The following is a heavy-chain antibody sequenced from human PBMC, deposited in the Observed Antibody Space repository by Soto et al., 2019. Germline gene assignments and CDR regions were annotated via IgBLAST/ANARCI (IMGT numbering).Heavy chain of an antibody. J-gene: IGHJ6*02. D-gene: IGHD1-26*01. V-gene: IGHV4-31*03. CDR3: ARVPELAYYGMEV. CDR2: IYYSGST. CDR1: GGSISSGGYY. Sequence: TLSLTCTVSGGSISSGGYYWSWIRQHPGKGLEWIGYIYYSGSTYYNPSLKSRVTISVDTSKNQFSLKLSSVTAADTAVYYCARVPELAYYGMEVWGQGLTVTVSS.